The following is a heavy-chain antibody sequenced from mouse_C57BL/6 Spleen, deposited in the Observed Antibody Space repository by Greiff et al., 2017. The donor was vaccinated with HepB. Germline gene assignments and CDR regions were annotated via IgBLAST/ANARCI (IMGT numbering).Heavy chain of an antibody. J-gene: IGHJ2*01. CDR3: AREGDYGSSYVGY. Sequence: VQLQQPGAELVRPGSSVKLSCKASGYTFTSYWMDWVKQRPGQGLEWIGNIYPSDSETHYNQKFKDKATLTVDKSSSTAYMQLSSLTSEDSAVYYCAREGDYGSSYVGYWGQGTTLTVSS. D-gene: IGHD1-1*01. V-gene: IGHV1-61*01. CDR1: GYTFTSYW. CDR2: IYPSDSET.